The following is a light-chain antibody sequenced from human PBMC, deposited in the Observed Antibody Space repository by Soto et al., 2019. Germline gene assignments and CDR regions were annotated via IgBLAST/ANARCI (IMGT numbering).Light chain of an antibody. V-gene: IGKV3-15*01. Sequence: EIVLTQSPGTLSLSPGERATLSCRASQNIRTLLAWFQQKPGQAPRLLIFDASIRVPTTPARFSGSVSGTEFTLTISSLESEDFAVYFCQQYGDRPRTFGQGTKV. CDR3: QQYGDRPRT. J-gene: IGKJ1*01. CDR2: DAS. CDR1: QNIRTL.